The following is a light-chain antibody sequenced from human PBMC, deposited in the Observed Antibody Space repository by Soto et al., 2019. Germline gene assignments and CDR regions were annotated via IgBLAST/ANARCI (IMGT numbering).Light chain of an antibody. Sequence: DIQLTQSPSFLSASVGDRVTITCRASQGISSYLAWYQQKPGQAPKLLIYAASTLQRGVPSRFSGSGSGTEFTLTISSLQPEDFATYYCQQVSGYPLNFGGGTKVDIK. J-gene: IGKJ4*01. CDR2: AAS. CDR3: QQVSGYPLN. V-gene: IGKV1-9*01. CDR1: QGISSY.